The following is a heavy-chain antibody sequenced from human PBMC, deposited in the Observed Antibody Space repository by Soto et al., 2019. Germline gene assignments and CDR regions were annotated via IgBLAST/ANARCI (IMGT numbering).Heavy chain of an antibody. CDR1: GFPFSSYA. J-gene: IGHJ4*02. V-gene: IGHV3-23*01. Sequence: GGPLRLSCAASGFPFSSYAMNWVRQAPGKGLEWVSTISGSGANTYYADSVKGRFTISRDNSKNTLYLQMNSLRAEDTALYYGVKDMVYWGQGALVTVSS. CDR2: ISGSGANT. CDR3: VKDMVY. D-gene: IGHD3-10*01.